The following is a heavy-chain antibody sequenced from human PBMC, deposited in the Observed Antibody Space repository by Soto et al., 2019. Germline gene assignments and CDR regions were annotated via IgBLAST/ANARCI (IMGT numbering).Heavy chain of an antibody. CDR3: GRLKGLATISYYFDY. D-gene: IGHD3-9*01. J-gene: IGHJ4*02. V-gene: IGHV4-39*01. CDR2: VYYSGST. CDR1: GGSVSSSSYY. Sequence: QLQLQESGPGLVKPSETLSLTCTVSGGSVSSSSYYWGWVRQPPGKGLEWIGSVYYSGSTYYNPSLESRVTISVDKSKNQFSLKLMSLSAADTAVYYCGRLKGLATISYYFDYWGQGALVTVSS.